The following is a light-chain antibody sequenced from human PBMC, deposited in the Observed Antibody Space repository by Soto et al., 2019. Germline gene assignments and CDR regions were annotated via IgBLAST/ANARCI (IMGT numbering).Light chain of an antibody. Sequence: DIQITRSASYLSASVGDRVTITCRASQGIRNDLGWYQQKRGKAPKRLIYGASNLQSGVPSRFSGSGSGTEFTLTNSSLPPEDFATYYRLQPNSYPWTFGQGTKVEIK. CDR3: LQPNSYPWT. CDR2: GAS. CDR1: QGIRND. V-gene: IGKV1-17*01. J-gene: IGKJ1*01.